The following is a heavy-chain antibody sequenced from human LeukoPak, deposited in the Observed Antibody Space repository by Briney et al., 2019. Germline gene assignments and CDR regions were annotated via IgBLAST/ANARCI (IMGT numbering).Heavy chain of an antibody. CDR1: GGPFSIYC. D-gene: IGHD1-26*01. Sequence: SETLSLTCGVCGGPFSIYCWNWIRQSPGEGLEWIGEINQSGSTKYNPSLKSRVTISVDTSKNQFSLKLSSVTAAHTAVYYCATMGSGSYFNYWGQGSLVTVSS. J-gene: IGHJ4*02. CDR3: ATMGSGSYFNY. V-gene: IGHV4-34*01. CDR2: INQSGST.